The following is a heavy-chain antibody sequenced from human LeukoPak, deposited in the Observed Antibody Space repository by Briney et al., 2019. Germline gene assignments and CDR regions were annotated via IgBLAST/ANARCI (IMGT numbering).Heavy chain of an antibody. V-gene: IGHV4-59*01. CDR1: GGSISSYY. CDR3: ARVFEYYYGSGSSVAFDI. J-gene: IGHJ3*02. CDR2: IYYSGST. D-gene: IGHD3-10*01. Sequence: ETLYLTCTVSGGSISSYYWSWIRQPPGKGLEWIGYIYYSGSTNYNPSLKSRVTISVDTSKNQFSLKLSSVTAADTAVYYCARVFEYYYGSGSSVAFDIWGQGTMVTVSS.